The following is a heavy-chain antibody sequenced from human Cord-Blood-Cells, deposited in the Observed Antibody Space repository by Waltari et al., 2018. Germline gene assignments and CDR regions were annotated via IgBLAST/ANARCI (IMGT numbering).Heavy chain of an antibody. D-gene: IGHD7-27*01. J-gene: IGHJ3*02. CDR1: GGSFSGYY. CDR2: ITHSGST. V-gene: IGHV4-34*01. CDR3: ARGRAAMNWGSGENAFDI. Sequence: QVQLQQWGAGLLKPSETLSLTCAVYGGSFSGYYWSWIRQPPGQGLEWIGEITHSGSTNYNPSLKSRVTISVDTSKNQFSLKLSSVTAADTAVYYCARGRAAMNWGSGENAFDIWGQGTMVTDSS.